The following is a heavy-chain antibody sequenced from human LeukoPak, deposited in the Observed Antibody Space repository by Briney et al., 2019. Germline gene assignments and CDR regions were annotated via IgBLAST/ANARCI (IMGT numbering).Heavy chain of an antibody. J-gene: IGHJ4*02. Sequence: SETLSLTCAVYGGSLSGYYWSWIRQPPGKGLEWIGEINHSGSTNYNPSLKSRVTISVDTSKNQFSLKLSSVTAADTAVYYCATGFRPYYYGSGSYFYWGQGTLVTVSS. V-gene: IGHV4-34*01. CDR1: GGSLSGYY. CDR2: INHSGST. D-gene: IGHD3-10*01. CDR3: ATGFRPYYYGSGSYFY.